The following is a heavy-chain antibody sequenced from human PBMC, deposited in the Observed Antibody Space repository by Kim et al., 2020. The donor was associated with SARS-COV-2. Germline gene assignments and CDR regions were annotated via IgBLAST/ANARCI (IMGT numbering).Heavy chain of an antibody. CDR3: ARDTRAASGSPFDY. Sequence: DSVKGRITIYREHDKTSMYLQINSLRAGDTAVYYCARDTRAASGSPFDYWGQGTLVTVSS. J-gene: IGHJ4*02. V-gene: IGHV3-21*01. D-gene: IGHD6-13*01.